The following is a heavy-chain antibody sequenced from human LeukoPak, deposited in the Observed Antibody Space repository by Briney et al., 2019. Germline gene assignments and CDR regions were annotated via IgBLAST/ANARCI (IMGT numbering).Heavy chain of an antibody. J-gene: IGHJ6*03. V-gene: IGHV1-69*13. CDR2: IIPIFGTA. CDR1: GGTFSSYA. CDR3: AIVVPAATSPYQSLYTWYYYMDV. D-gene: IGHD2-2*01. Sequence: ASVKVSCKASGGTFSSYAISWVRQAPGQGLEWMGGIIPIFGTANYAQKFQGRVTITADESTSTAYMELSSLRSEDTAVYYCAIVVPAATSPYQSLYTWYYYMDVWGKGTTVTVSS.